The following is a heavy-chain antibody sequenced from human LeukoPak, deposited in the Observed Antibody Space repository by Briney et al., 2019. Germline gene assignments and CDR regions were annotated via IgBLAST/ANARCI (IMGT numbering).Heavy chain of an antibody. V-gene: IGHV3-74*01. J-gene: IGHJ3*02. CDR3: AFPMTIVTPGSFDS. CDR1: GFTFSNYW. CDR2: INTDGSNT. D-gene: IGHD4-17*01. Sequence: GGSLRLSCAAPGFTFSNYWMHWVRQAPGKGLEWVSRINTDGSNTRYADSVKGRFTISRDNAKNTLYLQMNSLRADDTAVYFCAFPMTIVTPGSFDSWGQGTMVTVST.